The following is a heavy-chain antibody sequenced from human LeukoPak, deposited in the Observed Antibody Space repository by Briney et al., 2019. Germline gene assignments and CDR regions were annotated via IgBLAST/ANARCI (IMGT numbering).Heavy chain of an antibody. J-gene: IGHJ3*02. CDR3: ARGPSIVVVTASISCAFDI. D-gene: IGHD2-21*02. V-gene: IGHV4-34*01. CDR2: INHSRST. CDR1: GGSFSGYY. Sequence: PSETLSLTCAVYGGSFSGYYWSWIRQPPGKGLEWIGEINHSRSTNYNPSLKSRVTISVDTSKNQFSLKLSSVTAADTAVYYCARGPSIVVVTASISCAFDIWGQGTMVTVSS.